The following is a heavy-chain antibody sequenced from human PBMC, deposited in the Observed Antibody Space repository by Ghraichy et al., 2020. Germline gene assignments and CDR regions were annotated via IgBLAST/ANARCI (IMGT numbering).Heavy chain of an antibody. J-gene: IGHJ4*02. CDR2: IDTSGRYT. CDR3: AATSDY. CDR1: GFTFDVFY. Sequence: GESLNISCAASGFTFDVFYMSWVRQAPGKGLEWVSYIDTSGRYTNYADSVKGRFTISRDNAKNSLYLQMNSLRAEDTAVYYCAATSDYWGQGTLVTVSS. V-gene: IGHV3-11*03.